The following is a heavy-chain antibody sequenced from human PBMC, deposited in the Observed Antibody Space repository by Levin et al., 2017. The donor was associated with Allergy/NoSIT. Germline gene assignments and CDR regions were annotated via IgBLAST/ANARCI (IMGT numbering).Heavy chain of an antibody. V-gene: IGHV3-7*04. CDR2: IKQDGSEK. CDR1: GFTISRHW. CDR3: ARDGIQLWALDV. D-gene: IGHD5-18*01. Sequence: GGSLRLSCAASGFTISRHWMRWVRQAPGKGLEWVADIKQDGSEKYYVDSVRGRFTISRDNAKNSLYLQMNSLRAEDTAVYYCARDGIQLWALDVWGQGTTVTVSS. J-gene: IGHJ6*02.